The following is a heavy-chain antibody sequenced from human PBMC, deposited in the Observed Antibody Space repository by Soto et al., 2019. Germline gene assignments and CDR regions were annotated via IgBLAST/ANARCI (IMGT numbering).Heavy chain of an antibody. Sequence: ASVKVSCKASGGTFSSYAISWVRQAPGQGLEWMGGIIPIFGTANYAQKFQGRVTITADESTSTAYMELSSLRSEDTAVYYCARASSMVRGAVDFDYWGQGTLVTVSS. CDR1: GGTFSSYA. V-gene: IGHV1-69*13. J-gene: IGHJ4*02. D-gene: IGHD3-10*01. CDR3: ARASSMVRGAVDFDY. CDR2: IIPIFGTA.